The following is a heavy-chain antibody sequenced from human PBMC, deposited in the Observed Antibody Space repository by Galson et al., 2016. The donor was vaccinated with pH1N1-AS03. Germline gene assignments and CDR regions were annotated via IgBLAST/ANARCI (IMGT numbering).Heavy chain of an antibody. CDR1: GDSLDTFS. D-gene: IGHD3-10*01. Sequence: ETLSLTCSVSGDSLDTFSWTWIRQPPGKGLEWIGFTFYVGSTHYNPSLKSRITISVATSKNLFSLQLKSVTPADTAVYYCASRSSVLYSYGSDVWGQGTTVIVSS. CDR2: TFYVGST. J-gene: IGHJ6*02. V-gene: IGHV4-59*01. CDR3: ASRSSVLYSYGSDV.